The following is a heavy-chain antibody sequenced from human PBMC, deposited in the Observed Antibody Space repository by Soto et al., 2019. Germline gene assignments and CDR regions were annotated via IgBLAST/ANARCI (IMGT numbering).Heavy chain of an antibody. CDR3: ARQPRERRFGLEYYYGMDV. D-gene: IGHD3-10*01. Sequence: QVQLVQSGAEVKKPGSSVKVSCKASGGTFSSYAISWVRQAPGQGLEWMGGIIPIFGTANYAQKFQGRVTITTDESTSTAYMEQSNLRSEDTAVYYRARQPRERRFGLEYYYGMDVWGQRTTVTVSS. V-gene: IGHV1-69*05. CDR1: GGTFSSYA. CDR2: IIPIFGTA. J-gene: IGHJ6*02.